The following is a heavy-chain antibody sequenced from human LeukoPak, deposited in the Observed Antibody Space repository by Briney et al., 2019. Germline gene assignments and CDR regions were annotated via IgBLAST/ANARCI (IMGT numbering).Heavy chain of an antibody. D-gene: IGHD3-10*01. Sequence: GGSLRLSCAASGFTVSSNYMTWVRQAPGKGLEWVSVIYKNAITYHADTVKGRFTISRDNAKNMLYLQMNSLRADDTAVYYCARSLRVRGVPDYMDVWGKGTTVIISS. CDR3: ARSLRVRGVPDYMDV. CDR1: GFTVSSNY. CDR2: IYKNAIT. J-gene: IGHJ6*03. V-gene: IGHV3-53*01.